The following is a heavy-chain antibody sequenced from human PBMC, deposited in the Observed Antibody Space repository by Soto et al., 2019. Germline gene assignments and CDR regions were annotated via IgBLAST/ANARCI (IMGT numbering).Heavy chain of an antibody. Sequence: QVHLVQSGXXXXXXGASVKVSCQGSGYAFTTYGITWVRQAPGQGLEWMGWISAHNGNTNYAQKLQGRVTVTRDTSTSTAYMELRSLRYDDTAVYYCARGRYGDYWGQGALVTVSS. CDR2: ISAHNGNT. V-gene: IGHV1-18*01. J-gene: IGHJ4*02. CDR3: ARGRYGDY. D-gene: IGHD1-1*01. CDR1: GYAFTTYG.